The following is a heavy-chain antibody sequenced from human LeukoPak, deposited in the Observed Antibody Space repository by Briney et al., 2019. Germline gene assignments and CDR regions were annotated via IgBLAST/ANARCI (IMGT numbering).Heavy chain of an antibody. J-gene: IGHJ6*02. V-gene: IGHV3-13*04. CDR3: VRGNGPSYYGLDV. CDR1: GFTFSSYD. D-gene: IGHD2-8*01. Sequence: GGSLRLSCAASGFTFSSYDMHWVRQATGKGLEWVSGIGTAGDTYYSGSVKGRFTISRENAKNSFYLQMNSLRAGDTAVYYCVRGNGPSYYGLDVWGQGTTVTVSS. CDR2: IGTAGDT.